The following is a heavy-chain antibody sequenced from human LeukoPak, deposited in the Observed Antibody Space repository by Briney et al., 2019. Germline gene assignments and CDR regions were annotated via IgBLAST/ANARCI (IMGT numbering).Heavy chain of an antibody. CDR3: ATYGSWWELLHFAFDI. Sequence: GASVKVSCKASGYTFTSYDINWVRQATGQGLEWMGWMNSNSGNTGYAQKFQGRVTMTRNTSISTAYMELSSLRSEDTAVYYCATYGSWWELLHFAFDIWGQGTMVTVSS. D-gene: IGHD1-26*01. V-gene: IGHV1-8*01. J-gene: IGHJ3*02. CDR1: GYTFTSYD. CDR2: MNSNSGNT.